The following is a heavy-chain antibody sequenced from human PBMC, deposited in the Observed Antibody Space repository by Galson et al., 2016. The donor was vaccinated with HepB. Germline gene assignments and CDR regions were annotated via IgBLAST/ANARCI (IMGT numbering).Heavy chain of an antibody. Sequence: CAISGDSVSSNSATWNWIRQSPSRGLEWLGRTYYRSKWYNDYAVSVKSRVTINPDTSKNQSSLHLNSVTPEDTAVYYCARGTSAWSKWGQGTLVTVSS. CDR3: ARGTSAWSK. J-gene: IGHJ4*02. CDR1: GDSVSSNSAT. D-gene: IGHD1-26*01. CDR2: TYYRSKWYN. V-gene: IGHV6-1*01.